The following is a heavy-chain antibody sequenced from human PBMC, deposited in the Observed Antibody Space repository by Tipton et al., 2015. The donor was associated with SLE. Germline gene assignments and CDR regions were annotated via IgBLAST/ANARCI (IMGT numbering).Heavy chain of an antibody. V-gene: IGHV4-31*03. D-gene: IGHD6-19*01. CDR1: GGSISSGGYY. CDR3: ARAGSVAGTKYFDY. Sequence: TLSLTCTVSGGSISSGGYYWSWIRQHPGKGLERIGYIYYSGSTYYNPSLKSRVTISVDTSKNQFSLKLSSVTAADTAVYYCARAGSVAGTKYFDYWGQGTLVTVSS. CDR2: IYYSGST. J-gene: IGHJ4*02.